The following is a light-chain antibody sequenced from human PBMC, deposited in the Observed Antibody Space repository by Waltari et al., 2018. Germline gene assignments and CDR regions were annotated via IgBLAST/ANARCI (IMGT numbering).Light chain of an antibody. J-gene: IGLJ2*01. CDR1: SGSIARNY. CDR3: QSYDTNVV. V-gene: IGLV6-57*03. CDR2: EDD. Sequence: NFILTQPHSVSESPGKTVTISCTRSSGSIARNYVQWYQQRPGSAPTTVLYEDDHSPSGVPDRYSGSIDSSSNAACLTSAGLTTEDEADYYCQSYDTNVVFGGGTKLTVL.